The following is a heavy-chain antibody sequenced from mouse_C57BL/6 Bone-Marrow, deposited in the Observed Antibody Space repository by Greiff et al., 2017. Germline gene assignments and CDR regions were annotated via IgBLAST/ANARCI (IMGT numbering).Heavy chain of an antibody. CDR1: GFTFSSYA. V-gene: IGHV5-4*03. D-gene: IGHD2-4*01. CDR2: ISDGGSYT. CDR3: ARHYDYDVYAMDY. Sequence: EVKLVESGGGLVKPGGSLKLSCAASGFTFSSYAMSWVRQTPEKRLAWVATISDGGSYTYSPDNVKGRFTISRDNAKNNLYLQMSHLKSEDTAMYYCARHYDYDVYAMDYWGQGTAVTVSS. J-gene: IGHJ4*01.